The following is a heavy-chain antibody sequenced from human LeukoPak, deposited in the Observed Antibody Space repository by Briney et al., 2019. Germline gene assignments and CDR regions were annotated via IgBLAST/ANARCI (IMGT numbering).Heavy chain of an antibody. CDR1: GFIFSRHW. CDR2: IKQDGSEK. Sequence: PGGSLRLSCAASGFIFSRHWMSWVRQAPGKGLEWVANIKQDGSEKYYVDSVKGRFTISRDNAKSSLYLQMNSLRAEDTAVYYCASELLFPFDYWGQGTLVTVSS. V-gene: IGHV3-7*03. J-gene: IGHJ4*02. D-gene: IGHD2-21*01. CDR3: ASELLFPFDY.